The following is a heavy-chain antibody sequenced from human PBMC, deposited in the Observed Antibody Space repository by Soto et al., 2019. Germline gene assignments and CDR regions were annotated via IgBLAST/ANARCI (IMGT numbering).Heavy chain of an antibody. V-gene: IGHV3-11*01. J-gene: IGHJ4*02. CDR3: AKDRAGLGYFFDF. Sequence: PGGSLRLSCAASGFTFSDYYMSWIRQAPGKGLEWVSYISSSGSTIYYADSVKGRFTISRDNAKNSLYLQMNSLRAEDTALYYCAKDRAGLGYFFDFWGQGTLVTVSS. CDR2: ISSSGSTI. CDR1: GFTFSDYY. D-gene: IGHD3-16*01.